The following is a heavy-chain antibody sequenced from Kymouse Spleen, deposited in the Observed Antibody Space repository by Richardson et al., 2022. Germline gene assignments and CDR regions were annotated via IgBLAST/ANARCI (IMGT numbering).Heavy chain of an antibody. V-gene: IGHV3-15*01. CDR1: GFTFSNAW. CDR2: IKSKTDGGTT. CDR3: TTSDYSNYYYYGMDV. Sequence: EVQLVESGGGLVKPGGSLRLSCAASGFTFSNAWMSWVRQAPGKGLEWVGRIKSKTDGGTTDYAAPVKGRFTISRDDSKNTLYLQMNSLKTEDTAVYYCTTSDYSNYYYYGMDVWGQGTTVTVSS. J-gene: IGHJ6*02. D-gene: IGHD4-11,IGHD4-11*01.